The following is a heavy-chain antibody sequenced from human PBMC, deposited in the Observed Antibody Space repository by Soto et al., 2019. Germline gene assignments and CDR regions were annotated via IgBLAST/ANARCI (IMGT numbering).Heavy chain of an antibody. D-gene: IGHD5-12*01. CDR1: GYTFTSYD. V-gene: IGHV1-8*01. Sequence: GASVKVSCKASGYTFTSYDINWVRQATGQGLEWMGWMNPNSGNTGYAQKFQGRVTMTRNTSISTAYMELSSLRSEDTAVYYCARGTSGYVTYYYYGMDVWGQGXTVTVSS. J-gene: IGHJ6*02. CDR3: ARGTSGYVTYYYYGMDV. CDR2: MNPNSGNT.